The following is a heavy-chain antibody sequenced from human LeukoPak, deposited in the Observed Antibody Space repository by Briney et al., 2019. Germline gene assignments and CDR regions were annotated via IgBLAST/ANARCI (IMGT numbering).Heavy chain of an antibody. CDR1: GFTFSTYW. Sequence: GGSLRLSCAASGFTFSTYWMHWVRQPPGKGLVWVSRVSPDGSTTYYADSVKGRFTISRDNAKNTLYLQMNSLRAEDTAVYYCAKYYNSGTYSLDYWGQGTLVTVSS. CDR2: VSPDGSTT. D-gene: IGHD3-10*01. V-gene: IGHV3-74*01. J-gene: IGHJ4*02. CDR3: AKYYNSGTYSLDY.